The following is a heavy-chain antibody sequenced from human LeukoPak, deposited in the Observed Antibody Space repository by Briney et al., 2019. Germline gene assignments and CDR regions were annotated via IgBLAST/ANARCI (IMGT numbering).Heavy chain of an antibody. CDR2: FGKTGSHT. CDR1: GFTFSDFY. CDR3: ARDDRFDGSGHYSAFDV. Sequence: GGSLRLSCAASGFTFSDFYMNWIRQAPGKGLEWISFFGKTGSHTHYAESVKGRFTISRDNAKKSVFLQMNSLRDDDTAVYYCARDDRFDGSGHYSAFDVWGQGTMVTVSS. D-gene: IGHD3-22*01. J-gene: IGHJ3*01. V-gene: IGHV3-11*05.